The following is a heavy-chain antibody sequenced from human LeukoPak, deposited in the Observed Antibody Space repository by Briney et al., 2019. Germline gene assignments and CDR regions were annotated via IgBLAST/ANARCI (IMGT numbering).Heavy chain of an antibody. Sequence: PGGSLRLSCAASGFTFSSDAMSWVRQAPGKGLEWVSAISGSGGSTYYADSVKGRFTISRDNSKNTLYLQMNSLRAEDTAVYYCAKDVVPAAITADAFDIWGQGTMVTVSS. CDR2: ISGSGGST. D-gene: IGHD2-2*02. J-gene: IGHJ3*02. CDR3: AKDVVPAAITADAFDI. CDR1: GFTFSSDA. V-gene: IGHV3-23*01.